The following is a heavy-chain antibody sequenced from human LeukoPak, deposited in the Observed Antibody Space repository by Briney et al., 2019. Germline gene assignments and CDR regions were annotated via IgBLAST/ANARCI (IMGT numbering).Heavy chain of an antibody. D-gene: IGHD6-6*01. CDR1: GFTFDDYT. Sequence: PGGSLRLSCAASGFTFDDYTMHWVRQAPGKGLEWVSLISWDGGSTYYADSVKGRFTISRDNSKNTLYLQMNSLRVEDTAVYYCARESIAARRWDYWGQGTLVTVSS. CDR2: ISWDGGST. CDR3: ARESIAARRWDY. J-gene: IGHJ4*02. V-gene: IGHV3-43*01.